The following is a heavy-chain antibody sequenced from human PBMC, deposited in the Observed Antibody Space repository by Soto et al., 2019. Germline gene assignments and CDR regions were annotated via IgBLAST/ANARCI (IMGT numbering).Heavy chain of an antibody. Sequence: QVQLVQSGAEVKKPGSSVKVSCKASGGTFSSYAISWVRQAPGQGLEWMGGIIPIFGTANYAQKFQGRVTITADESTSTAYMELSSLRSEDTAVYYCARYGGYYYDSSGYSYCYDGMDVWGQGTTVTVSS. D-gene: IGHD3-22*01. J-gene: IGHJ6*02. CDR3: ARYGGYYYDSSGYSYCYDGMDV. CDR2: IIPIFGTA. CDR1: GGTFSSYA. V-gene: IGHV1-69*12.